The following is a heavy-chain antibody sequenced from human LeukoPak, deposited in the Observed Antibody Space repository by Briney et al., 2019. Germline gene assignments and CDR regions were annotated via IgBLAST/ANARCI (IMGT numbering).Heavy chain of an antibody. CDR3: AREPGIAVAGTGENWFDP. D-gene: IGHD6-19*01. V-gene: IGHV1-69*13. Sequence: GASVKVSCKASGGTFSSYAISWVRQAPGQGLEWMGGIIPTFGTANYAQKFQGRVTITADESTSTAYMELSSLRSEDTAVYYCAREPGIAVAGTGENWFDPWGQGTLVTVSS. CDR2: IIPTFGTA. J-gene: IGHJ5*02. CDR1: GGTFSSYA.